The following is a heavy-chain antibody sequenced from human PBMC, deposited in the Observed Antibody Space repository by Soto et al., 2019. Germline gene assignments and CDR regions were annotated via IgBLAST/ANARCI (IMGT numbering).Heavy chain of an antibody. CDR2: IYYSGST. D-gene: IGHD1-26*01. V-gene: IGHV4-31*03. J-gene: IGHJ4*02. Sequence: QVQLQESGPGLVKPSQTLSLTCTVSGGSISSGGYYWSWIRQHPGKGLEWIGYIYYSGSTYYNPSLKRRVTISVDTSKNQFSLKLSSVTAADTAVYYGARDQGGWHYFDYWGQGTLVTVSS. CDR1: GGSISSGGYY. CDR3: ARDQGGWHYFDY.